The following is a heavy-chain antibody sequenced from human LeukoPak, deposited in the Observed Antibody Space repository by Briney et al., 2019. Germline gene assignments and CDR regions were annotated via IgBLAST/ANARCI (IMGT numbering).Heavy chain of an antibody. V-gene: IGHV4-61*08. Sequence: SSETLSLTCAVSGGSISSGGYSWSWIRQPPGKGLEWIGYIYYSGSTNYNPSLKSRVTISVDTSKNQFSLKLSSVTAADTAVYYCARARSYGYGNYYYYYMDVWGKGTTVTISS. CDR1: GGSISSGGYS. J-gene: IGHJ6*03. D-gene: IGHD5-18*01. CDR2: IYYSGST. CDR3: ARARSYGYGNYYYYYMDV.